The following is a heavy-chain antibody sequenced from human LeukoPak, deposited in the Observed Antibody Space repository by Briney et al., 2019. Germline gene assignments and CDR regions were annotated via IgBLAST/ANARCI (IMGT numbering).Heavy chain of an antibody. CDR3: ARDGLYSYGYSYFDY. CDR1: GVSVTSYH. J-gene: IGHJ4*02. V-gene: IGHV4-4*07. D-gene: IGHD5-18*01. CDR2: IHASGSS. Sequence: SETLSLTCTVSGVSVTSYHWSWIRQPAGRELEWIGRIHASGSSNYNPSPKSRVTMSVDTSKNQFSLKLTSVTAADTAVYYCARDGLYSYGYSYFDYWGQGTLVTVSS.